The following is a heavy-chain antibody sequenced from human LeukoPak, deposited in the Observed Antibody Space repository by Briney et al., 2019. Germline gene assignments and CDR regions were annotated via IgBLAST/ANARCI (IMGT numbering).Heavy chain of an antibody. V-gene: IGHV4-59*01. CDR3: ARVQTYYDILTGYYPNWFDP. D-gene: IGHD3-9*01. Sequence: SETLSLTCTVSGGSISSYYWSWIRQPPGKGLEWIGYIYYGGSTNYNPSLKSRVTISVDTSKNQFSLKLSSVTAADTAVYYCARVQTYYDILTGYYPNWFDPWGQGTLVTVSS. CDR2: IYYGGST. CDR1: GGSISSYY. J-gene: IGHJ5*02.